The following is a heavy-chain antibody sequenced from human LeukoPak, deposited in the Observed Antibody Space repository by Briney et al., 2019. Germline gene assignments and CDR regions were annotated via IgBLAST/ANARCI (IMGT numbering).Heavy chain of an antibody. CDR3: AKTAVANGGDY. CDR2: ISGSGGSI. CDR1: GFTFSSYV. J-gene: IGHJ4*02. Sequence: GGSLRLSCVASGFTFSSYVMSWVRQAPGKGLEWVSAISGSGGSIYYADSVKGRFTISRDNSKNTLYLQMNSLRAEDTAVYYCAKTAVANGGDYWGQGTLVTVSS. V-gene: IGHV3-23*01. D-gene: IGHD6-19*01.